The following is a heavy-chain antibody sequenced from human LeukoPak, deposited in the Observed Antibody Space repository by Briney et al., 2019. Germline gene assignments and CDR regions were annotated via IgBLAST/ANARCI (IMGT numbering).Heavy chain of an antibody. Sequence: SVKVSCKASGGTFSSYAISWVRQAPGQGLEWRGGIIPIFGTANYAQKFQGRVTITADESTSTAYMELSSLRSEDTAVYYCARERAAGQWLVGDFDYWGQGTLVTVSS. J-gene: IGHJ4*02. D-gene: IGHD6-19*01. CDR1: GGTFSSYA. CDR3: ARERAAGQWLVGDFDY. V-gene: IGHV1-69*13. CDR2: IIPIFGTA.